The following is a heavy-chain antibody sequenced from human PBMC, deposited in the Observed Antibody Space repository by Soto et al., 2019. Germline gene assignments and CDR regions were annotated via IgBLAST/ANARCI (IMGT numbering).Heavy chain of an antibody. CDR3: ASDVLTGPLGY. CDR1: GGSFSGYY. Sequence: QVQLQQWGAGLLKPSETLSLTCAVYGGSFSGYYWSWIRQPPGKGLEWIGEINHSGSTNYNPSLKRPITTSEGTSKNQFSLKLGSVTAADTAFYYCASDVLTGPLGYWGQGTLVTVSS. J-gene: IGHJ4*02. V-gene: IGHV4-34*01. CDR2: INHSGST. D-gene: IGHD3-9*01.